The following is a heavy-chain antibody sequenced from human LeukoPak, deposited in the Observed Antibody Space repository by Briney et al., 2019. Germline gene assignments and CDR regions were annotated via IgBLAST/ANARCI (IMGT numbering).Heavy chain of an antibody. Sequence: PSETLSLTCTVSGGSISSSSFYWGWIRPPPGKGLEWIGSIYYSGSTYYNPSLKSRVTISVDTSKNAFSLRLSSVTAADTSVYYCAHFRGGAFDFWGRGTMVTVSS. D-gene: IGHD3-16*01. CDR3: AHFRGGAFDF. V-gene: IGHV4-39*01. J-gene: IGHJ3*01. CDR2: IYYSGST. CDR1: GGSISSSSFY.